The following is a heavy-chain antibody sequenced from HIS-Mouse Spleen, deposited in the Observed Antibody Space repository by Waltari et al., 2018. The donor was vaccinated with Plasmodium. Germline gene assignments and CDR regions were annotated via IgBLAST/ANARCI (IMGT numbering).Heavy chain of an antibody. CDR3: ARVIPLGIPHFDY. CDR1: GGSFSAYY. D-gene: IGHD7-27*01. J-gene: IGHJ4*02. V-gene: IGHV4-34*01. CDR2: INHSGST. Sequence: QVQLQQWGAGLLTPSETLSLTCAVYGGSFSAYYLSWIRQPPGKGLEWIGEINHSGSTNYNPSLKSRVTISVDTSKNQFSLKLSSVTAADTAVYYCARVIPLGIPHFDYWGQGTLVTVSS.